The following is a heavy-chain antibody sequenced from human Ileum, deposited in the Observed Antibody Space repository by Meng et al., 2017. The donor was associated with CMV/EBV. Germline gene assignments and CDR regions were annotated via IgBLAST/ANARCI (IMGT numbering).Heavy chain of an antibody. D-gene: IGHD6-19*01. CDR3: AKEQSIGIAVTGIFDF. V-gene: IGHV4-4*07. CDR1: GDSTSGFF. Sequence: VQLQEAGAVLVKPSEPLSRTCTVSGDSTSGFFRSWIRQPAGKGLEWIGRIYSSGSTFYNPSLESRVTMSIDTSKNQFSLRLASVTAADTAVYFCAKEQSIGIAVTGIFDFWGQGALVTVSS. J-gene: IGHJ4*02. CDR2: IYSSGST.